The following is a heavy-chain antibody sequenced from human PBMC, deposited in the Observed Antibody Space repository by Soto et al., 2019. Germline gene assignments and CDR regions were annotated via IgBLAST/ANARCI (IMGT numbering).Heavy chain of an antibody. CDR3: ARDQGITTFGVYSMYYYGMVV. Sequence: QVQLVQSGAEVKKPGASVKVSCKASGYTFTNSGINWVRQAPGQGLEWMGWISTDNGNTNYAQHLQGRVSMTTDTSTITAYMDLRSLRSDATAVYYCARDQGITTFGVYSMYYYGMVVWGQGTTVTVSS. CDR1: GYTFTNSG. V-gene: IGHV1-18*01. J-gene: IGHJ6*02. D-gene: IGHD3-3*01. CDR2: ISTDNGNT.